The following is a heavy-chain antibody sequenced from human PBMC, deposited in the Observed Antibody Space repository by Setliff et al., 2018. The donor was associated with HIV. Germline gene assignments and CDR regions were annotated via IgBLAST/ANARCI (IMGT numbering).Heavy chain of an antibody. J-gene: IGHJ4*02. CDR3: ARGRKKTLAVSGTRYFDF. CDR2: VTHSGTT. Sequence: TLSLTCAVSGGSISSGGFSWTFIRQSPGKGLEWIGEVTHSGTTTYDPSLKSRITISVDTSKNQFSLKLTSVTAADMGVYYCARGRKKTLAVSGTRYFDFWGQGTLVTVSS. D-gene: IGHD6-19*01. V-gene: IGHV4-30-2*06. CDR1: GGSISSGGFS.